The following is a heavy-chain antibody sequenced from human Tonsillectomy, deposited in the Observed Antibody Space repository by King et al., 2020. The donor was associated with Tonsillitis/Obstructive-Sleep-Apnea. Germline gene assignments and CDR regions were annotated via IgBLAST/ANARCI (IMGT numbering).Heavy chain of an antibody. D-gene: IGHD5-12*01. V-gene: IGHV3-7*04. Sequence: VQLVESGGALVQPGGSLRLSCAASGFTFSDYWMRWVRQAPGKGLEWVANINQNGREKNYINAVKGRFIISRDNAKNSLYLQMNSLRAEDTAVYYCARDRRGGSVYWGQGTLVTVSS. CDR2: INQNGREK. CDR3: ARDRRGGSVY. CDR1: GFTFSDYW. J-gene: IGHJ4*02.